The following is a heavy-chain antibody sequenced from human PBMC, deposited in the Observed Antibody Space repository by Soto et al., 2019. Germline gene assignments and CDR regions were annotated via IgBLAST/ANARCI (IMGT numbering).Heavy chain of an antibody. V-gene: IGHV3-15*07. J-gene: IGHJ4*02. CDR1: GLSFSDTS. D-gene: IGHD1-26*01. CDR3: VTSGVGVVRLDN. CDR2: IGNKVEGGRE. Sequence: EVQLVESGGGLVRPGGPLSPSCPVSGLSFSDTSLDWVGRLPGRGRGGVGRIGNKVEGGREDYAAPAKGRFSISRDDSKNTLYLQLDSLQSEDTGVYYCVTSGVGVVRLDNWGQGTLVTVSS.